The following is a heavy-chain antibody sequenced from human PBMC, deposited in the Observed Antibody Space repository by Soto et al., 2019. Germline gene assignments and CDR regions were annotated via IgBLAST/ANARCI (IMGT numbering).Heavy chain of an antibody. V-gene: IGHV1-18*01. CDR3: ARIKRPGIVAATWFDP. CDR1: GYTFPSYG. Sequence: QVQLVQSGAEVKKPGASVKVSCKASGYTFPSYGISWVRQAPGQGLEWMAWISAYNGNTNYAQELQGRDTMTTDTSTSTAYMELRSLRSDDTAVYYCARIKRPGIVAATWFDPWGQGTLVTVSS. CDR2: ISAYNGNT. D-gene: IGHD6-13*01. J-gene: IGHJ5*02.